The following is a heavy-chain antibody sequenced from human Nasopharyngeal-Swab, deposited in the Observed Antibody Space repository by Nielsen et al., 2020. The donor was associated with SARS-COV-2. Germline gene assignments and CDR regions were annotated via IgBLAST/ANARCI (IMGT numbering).Heavy chain of an antibody. V-gene: IGHV3-66*01. CDR3: ARVSGFGELLYYYYYMDV. Sequence: GESLKISCAASGFTVSSNYMSWVRQAPGKGLEWVSVIYSGGSTYYADSVKGRFTISRDNSKNTLYLQMNSLRAEDTAVYYCARVSGFGELLYYYYYMDVWGQGTTVTVSS. CDR1: GFTVSSNY. D-gene: IGHD3-10*01. CDR2: IYSGGST. J-gene: IGHJ6*03.